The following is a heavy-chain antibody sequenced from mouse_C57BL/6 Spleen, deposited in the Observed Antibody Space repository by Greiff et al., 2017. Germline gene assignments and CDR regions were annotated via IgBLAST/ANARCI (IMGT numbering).Heavy chain of an antibody. D-gene: IGHD3-1*01. CDR1: GYTFTDYY. CDR3: ARGLGAMDY. J-gene: IGHJ4*01. Sequence: EVQLQQSGPELVKPGASVKISCKASGYTFTDYYMNWVKQSHGKSLEWIRDINPNNGGTSYNQKFKGKATLTVDKSSSTAYMELRSLTSEDSAVYYCARGLGAMDYWGQGTSVTVSS. CDR2: INPNNGGT. V-gene: IGHV1-26*01.